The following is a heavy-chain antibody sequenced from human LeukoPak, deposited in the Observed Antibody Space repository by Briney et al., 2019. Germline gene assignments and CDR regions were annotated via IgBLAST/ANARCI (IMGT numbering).Heavy chain of an antibody. J-gene: IGHJ3*02. D-gene: IGHD4-17*01. V-gene: IGHV4-59*11. CDR2: ISYIGST. CDR3: ARGPTTVTKGLDI. Sequence: SETLSLTCTVSGGSFSSHYWSWIRQPPGKGLEWIGYISYIGSTNCNPSLKSRVTISVDTSKNQFSLKLSSVTAADTAVYYCARGPTTVTKGLDIWGQGTMVTVSS. CDR1: GGSFSSHY.